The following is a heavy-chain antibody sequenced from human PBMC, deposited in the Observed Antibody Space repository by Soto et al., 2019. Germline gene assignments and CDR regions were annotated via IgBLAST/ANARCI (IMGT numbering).Heavy chain of an antibody. D-gene: IGHD4-17*01. CDR2: ISGSDGTA. CDR3: ARVGDYGDYRPFGI. CDR1: GFTFSDYY. V-gene: IGHV3-11*01. J-gene: IGHJ3*02. Sequence: QVQLVESGGGLVKPGGSLRLSCAASGFTFSDYYMTWIRQAPGKGLEWLAYISGSDGTAYHADSVKGRFTISRDNAKNSLYLQLKWLRAEDTAVYYCARVGDYGDYRPFGIWGQGTMVTVS.